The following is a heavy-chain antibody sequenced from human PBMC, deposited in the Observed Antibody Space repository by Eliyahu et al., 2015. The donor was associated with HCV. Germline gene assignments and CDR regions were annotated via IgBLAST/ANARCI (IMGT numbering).Heavy chain of an antibody. CDR2: IWYDGTNE. Sequence: QVQLVESGGGVVQPGRSLRLSCAXSGFTFRDYNMHLGPPTPGKRLEGLAVIWYDGTNEYYAASVKGRFTISRDISENTLYLQMYSLRAEDTAVYYCARDDGGGPNGPWGQGTLVTVSS. CDR1: GFTFRDYN. V-gene: IGHV3-33*01. D-gene: IGHD2-15*01. CDR3: ARDDGGGPNGP. J-gene: IGHJ5*02.